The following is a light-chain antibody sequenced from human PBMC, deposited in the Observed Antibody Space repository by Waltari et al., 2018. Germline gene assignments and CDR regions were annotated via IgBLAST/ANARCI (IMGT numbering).Light chain of an antibody. J-gene: IGKJ3*01. CDR1: QSVRSN. CDR2: GAS. V-gene: IGKV3-15*01. Sequence: EIVMTQSPDTLYVSPGERATLSCRASQSVRSNLGWYQQKPGQAPRLLIYGASTRATGIPARFSGSGSGTEFTLTISSLQSEDCAVYFCQQYNNWPPFTFGPGTKVDIK. CDR3: QQYNNWPPFT.